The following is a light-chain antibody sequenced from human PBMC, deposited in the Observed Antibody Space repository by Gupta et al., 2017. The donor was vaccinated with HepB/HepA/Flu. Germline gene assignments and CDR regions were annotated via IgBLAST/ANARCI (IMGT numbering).Light chain of an antibody. V-gene: IGKV1-39*01. J-gene: IGKJ4*01. CDR3: QQTGSIPLT. CDR1: QISSNF. Sequence: EITMTPSPSSLSASVGDRVTITCRASQISSNFLNWYQHKPGKGPKLLIYSASSLQSGVPSRFSGSGSGTDFTLTISRLQPEDFATYYCQQTGSIPLTFGGGTKVEIK. CDR2: SAS.